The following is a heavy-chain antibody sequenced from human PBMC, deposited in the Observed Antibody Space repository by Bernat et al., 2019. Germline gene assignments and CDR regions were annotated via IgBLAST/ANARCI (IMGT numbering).Heavy chain of an antibody. D-gene: IGHD3-10*01. Sequence: QVQLVESGGGVVQPGRSLRLSCAASGFTFSSYGMHWVRQAPGKGLEWVAVIWYDGSNKYYAASVKGRFTSSRDNSKNTLYLQMNSLRAEETAVYYCARDHQGFGEIDYWGQGTLVTVSS. V-gene: IGHV3-33*01. CDR1: GFTFSSYG. CDR2: IWYDGSNK. J-gene: IGHJ4*02. CDR3: ARDHQGFGEIDY.